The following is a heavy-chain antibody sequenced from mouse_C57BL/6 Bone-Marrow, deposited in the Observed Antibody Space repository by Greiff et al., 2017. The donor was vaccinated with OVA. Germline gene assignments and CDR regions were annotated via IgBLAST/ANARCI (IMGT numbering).Heavy chain of an antibody. CDR3: ARVLYYGSILFDY. V-gene: IGHV5-4*03. CDR1: GFTLSSYA. D-gene: IGHD1-1*01. CDR2: ISDGGSYT. Sequence: EVKLMESGGGLVKPGGSLKLSCAASGFTLSSYAMSWVRQTPEKRLEWVATISDGGSYTYYPDNVKGRFTISRDNAKNNLYLQMSHLKSEDTAMYYCARVLYYGSILFDYWGQGTTLTVSS. J-gene: IGHJ2*01.